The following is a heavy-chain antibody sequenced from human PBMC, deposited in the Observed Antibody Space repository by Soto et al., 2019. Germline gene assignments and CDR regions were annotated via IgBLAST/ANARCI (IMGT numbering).Heavy chain of an antibody. CDR2: ISGSGTTA. J-gene: IGHJ4*02. V-gene: IGHV3-23*01. CDR1: GFVFSSHA. CDR3: TRYNLGSNYRDPFDS. D-gene: IGHD4-4*01. Sequence: PGGCPRLSCAASGFVFSSHAMSWVRQAPGKGLEWVAAISGSGTTAYYADPVKGRFIFSRDNPNNTMYLQMNSLRAEDTAVYYCTRYNLGSNYRDPFDSWGQGTLVNVSS.